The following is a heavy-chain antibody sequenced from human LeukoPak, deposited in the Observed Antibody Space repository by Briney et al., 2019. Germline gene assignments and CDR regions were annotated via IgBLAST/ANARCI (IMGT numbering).Heavy chain of an antibody. V-gene: IGHV3-66*01. D-gene: IGHD6-13*01. CDR1: GFTFSSNA. Sequence: GGSLRLSCAASGFTFSSNAMSWVRQGPGKGLEWVSVIYSGVNTYSADSVKGRFTISRDNFKNTLYLQMNSLRAEDTAVYYYAAGGSSSWLYYFNYWGQGTLVTVSS. CDR2: IYSGVNT. J-gene: IGHJ4*02. CDR3: AAGGSSSWLYYFNY.